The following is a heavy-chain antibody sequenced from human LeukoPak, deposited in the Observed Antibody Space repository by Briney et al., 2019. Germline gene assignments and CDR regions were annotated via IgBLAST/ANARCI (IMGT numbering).Heavy chain of an antibody. D-gene: IGHD3-22*01. V-gene: IGHV3-23*01. Sequence: GGSLRLSCAASGFTFSSYAMSWVRQAPGKGLEWVSAISGSGGGTYYADSVKGRFTIPRDNSKNTPYLQMNSLRAEDTAEYYCAKELAKYYDSSGPFDYWGQGTLVTVSS. J-gene: IGHJ4*02. CDR3: AKELAKYYDSSGPFDY. CDR2: ISGSGGGT. CDR1: GFTFSSYA.